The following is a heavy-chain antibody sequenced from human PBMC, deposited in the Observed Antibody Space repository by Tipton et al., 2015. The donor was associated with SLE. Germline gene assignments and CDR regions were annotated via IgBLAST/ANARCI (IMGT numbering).Heavy chain of an antibody. CDR3: ARDYYGPGFDAFDI. CDR2: IYYSGST. J-gene: IGHJ3*02. V-gene: IGHV4-39*07. CDR1: GGSISSSSYY. Sequence: LRLSCTVSGGSISSSSYYWGWIRQPPGKGLEWIGSIYYSGSTDYNPSLKSRVTISVDTSKNQFSLRLSSVTAADTAVYYCARDYYGPGFDAFDIWGQGTMVTVSS. D-gene: IGHD3-10*01.